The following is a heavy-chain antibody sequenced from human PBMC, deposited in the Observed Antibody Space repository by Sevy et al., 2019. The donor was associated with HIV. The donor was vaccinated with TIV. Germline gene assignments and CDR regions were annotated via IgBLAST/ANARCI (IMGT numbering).Heavy chain of an antibody. D-gene: IGHD1-26*01. V-gene: IGHV3-33*01. Sequence: GGSLRLSCAASGFTFSTFGIHWVRQAPGKGLEWVAAIFSDGSTKYYADSVKGRFAISRDNSKSTVNLQMNRLRAEDTAVYSCAREGGSDWYFDFWGRGTLVTVSS. CDR3: AREGGSDWYFDF. CDR2: IFSDGSTK. J-gene: IGHJ2*01. CDR1: GFTFSTFG.